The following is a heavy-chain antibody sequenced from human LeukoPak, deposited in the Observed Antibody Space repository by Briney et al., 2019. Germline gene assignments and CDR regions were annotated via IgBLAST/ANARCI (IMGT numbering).Heavy chain of an antibody. J-gene: IGHJ3*02. CDR1: GFTFSSCC. CDR3: ARGYSSSWYNAFDI. V-gene: IGHV3-74*01. Sequence: GGTLRISCAASGFTFSSCCMHWIRQATGKGLDWVPRINSDGSSTTYADCVTGRFSIYRDNAKRTLYLQMNSLRVKHTALYYCARGYSSSWYNAFDIWGQGTMVTVSS. CDR2: INSDGSST. D-gene: IGHD6-13*01.